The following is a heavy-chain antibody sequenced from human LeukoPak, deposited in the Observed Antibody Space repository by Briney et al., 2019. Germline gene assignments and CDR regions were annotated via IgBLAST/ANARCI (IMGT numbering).Heavy chain of an antibody. J-gene: IGHJ4*02. CDR1: GFTFSSYA. Sequence: PGGSLRLSCAASGFTFSSYAMSWVRQAPGKGLEWVSVISGGGTNTYYADSVKGRFTISKDNSRNTLYLQMNSLRAEDTAVYYCAKTFIAVANPIDYWGQGTLVTVSS. V-gene: IGHV3-23*01. CDR3: AKTFIAVANPIDY. CDR2: ISGGGTNT. D-gene: IGHD6-19*01.